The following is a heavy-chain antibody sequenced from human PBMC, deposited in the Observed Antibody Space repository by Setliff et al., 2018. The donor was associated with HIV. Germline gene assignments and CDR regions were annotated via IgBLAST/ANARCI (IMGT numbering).Heavy chain of an antibody. CDR2: IKSKSDGGAV. J-gene: IGHJ4*02. CDR1: GFTFSNYA. V-gene: IGHV3-15*06. CDR3: AREGYASGTLGDLDY. Sequence: GGSLRLSCAASGFTFSNYAMGWVRQAPGKGLEWVGRIKSKSDGGAVHYAAPVKGRFTISRDDSQDTLYLEMNSLTNEDTAMYYCAREGYASGTLGDLDYWGQGTLVTVSS. D-gene: IGHD3-10*01.